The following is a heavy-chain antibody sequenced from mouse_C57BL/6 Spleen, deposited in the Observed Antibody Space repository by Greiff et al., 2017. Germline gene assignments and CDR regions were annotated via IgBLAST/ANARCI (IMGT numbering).Heavy chain of an antibody. D-gene: IGHD1-1*01. CDR1: GYTFTSYW. Sequence: QVQLQQPGAELVKPGASVKLSCKASGYTFTSYWMHWVKQRPGRGLEWIGRIDPNSGGPKYNEKFTSKDTLTVDKPSSTANMQLSSLTSEDSAVYDCERGTKVVAPYAMDYWGQGTSVTVSS. V-gene: IGHV1-72*01. CDR3: ERGTKVVAPYAMDY. CDR2: IDPNSGGP. J-gene: IGHJ4*01.